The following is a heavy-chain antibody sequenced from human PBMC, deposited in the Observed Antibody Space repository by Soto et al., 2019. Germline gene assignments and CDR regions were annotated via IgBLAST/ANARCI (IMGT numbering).Heavy chain of an antibody. V-gene: IGHV4-31*03. D-gene: IGHD4-17*01. Sequence: QVQLQESGPGLVKPSQTLSLTCTVSAGSISSGGYYWSWIRQHPGKGLEWIGYIYYSGSTYYKPSLKSRVTIPLDTSKNQFSLMLSSVTAADTAVYYCARGSPFDDGDANTSPFDSWGQGTLVIFSS. CDR1: AGSISSGGYY. CDR2: IYYSGST. CDR3: ARGSPFDDGDANTSPFDS. J-gene: IGHJ4*02.